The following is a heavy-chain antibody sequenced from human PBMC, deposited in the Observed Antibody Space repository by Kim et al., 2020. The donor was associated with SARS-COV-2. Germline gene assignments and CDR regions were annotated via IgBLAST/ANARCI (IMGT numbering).Heavy chain of an antibody. CDR2: IIPIFGTA. CDR1: GGTFSSYA. V-gene: IGHV1-69*13. Sequence: SVKVSCKASGGTFSSYAISWVRQAPGQGLEWMGGIIPIFGTANYAQKFQGRVTITADESTSTAYMELSSLRSEDTAVYYCARGKREWELLINWFDPWGQGTLVTVSS. J-gene: IGHJ5*02. CDR3: ARGKREWELLINWFDP. D-gene: IGHD1-26*01.